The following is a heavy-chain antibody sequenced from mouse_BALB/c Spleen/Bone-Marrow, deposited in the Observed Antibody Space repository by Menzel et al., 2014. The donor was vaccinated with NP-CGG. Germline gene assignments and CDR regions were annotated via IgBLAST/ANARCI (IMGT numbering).Heavy chain of an antibody. CDR1: GYTFTDYT. V-gene: IGHV1-22*01. CDR3: ARGRFAY. CDR2: ININIGGT. Sequence: EVQLQQSGPELVKPGASVKIFCKTSGYTFTDYTIHWVKQSPGKSLEWIGNININIGGTTYNQKFKGKATLTLDKPSRTAYMELRSLTSEDSAVYYCARGRFAYWGQGTLVTVSA. J-gene: IGHJ3*01.